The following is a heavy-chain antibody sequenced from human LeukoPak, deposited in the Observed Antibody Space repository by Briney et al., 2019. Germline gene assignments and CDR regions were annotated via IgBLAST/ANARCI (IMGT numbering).Heavy chain of an antibody. D-gene: IGHD3-3*01. CDR1: GFTFSSYS. CDR2: INWNGGST. J-gene: IGHJ4*02. V-gene: IGHV3-20*04. CDR3: ARDGWGRYDFWSGYLY. Sequence: GGSLRLSCAASGFTFSSYSMNWVRQAPGKGLEWVSGINWNGGSTGYADSVKGRFTISRDNAKNSLYLQMNSLRAEDTALYYCARDGWGRYDFWSGYLYWGQGTLVTVSS.